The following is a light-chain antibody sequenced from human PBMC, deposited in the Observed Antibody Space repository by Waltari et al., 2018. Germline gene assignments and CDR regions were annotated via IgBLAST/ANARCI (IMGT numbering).Light chain of an antibody. V-gene: IGKV1-17*02. CDR3: LLQNSFPYT. J-gene: IGKJ2*01. CDR2: AAS. Sequence: DIQMTQSPSSLSASVGDRVTITCRASQGIREDLGWYQLRPGTAPKRLSYAASSLQSGLPSRFIRSGSGTKFSLIITNLQPEDFATYYCLLQNSFPYTFGKMTKLE. CDR1: QGIRED.